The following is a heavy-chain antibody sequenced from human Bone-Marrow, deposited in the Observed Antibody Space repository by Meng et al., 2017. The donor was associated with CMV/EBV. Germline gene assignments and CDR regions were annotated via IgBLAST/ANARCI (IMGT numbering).Heavy chain of an antibody. V-gene: IGHV4-39*07. CDR2: VYHIGHP. D-gene: IGHD5-12*01. J-gene: IGHJ4*02. CDR1: GVSISGNNYY. CDR3: ARATGSFGGYAY. Sequence: GSLRLSCNVSGVSISGNNYYWAWIRQPPGKGLEWIGSVYHIGHPYYHPSFKSRVTISADTSKNQFFLKVSSVTAADTAIYYCARATGSFGGYAYWGQGNLVTVSS.